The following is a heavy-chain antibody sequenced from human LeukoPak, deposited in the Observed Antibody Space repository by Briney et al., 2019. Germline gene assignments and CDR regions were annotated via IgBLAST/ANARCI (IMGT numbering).Heavy chain of an antibody. CDR2: ISSRSDYI. V-gene: IGHV3-21*01. Sequence: PGGSLRLSCAASGFTFSSYGMNWVRQAPGKGLEWVSSISSRSDYIYYADSVKGRFTISRDNAKNSLYLQMNSLRAEDTAVYYCARGRWIDFWSGYYKGYYMDVWGKGTTVTVSS. CDR1: GFTFSSYG. D-gene: IGHD3-3*01. CDR3: ARGRWIDFWSGYYKGYYMDV. J-gene: IGHJ6*03.